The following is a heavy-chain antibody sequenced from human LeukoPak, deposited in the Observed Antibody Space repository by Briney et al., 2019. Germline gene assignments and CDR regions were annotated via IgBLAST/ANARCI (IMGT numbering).Heavy chain of an antibody. D-gene: IGHD1-26*01. CDR2: IYTSGST. CDR3: ARQVGTADFDI. V-gene: IGHV4-61*02. CDR1: GGSISSGSYY. J-gene: IGHJ3*02. Sequence: SQTLSLTCTVSGGSISSGSYYWSWIRQPAGKGLEWIGRIYTSGSTNYNPSLKSRVTISVDTSKNQFSLKLSSVTAADTAVYYCARQVGTADFDIWGQGTMVTVSS.